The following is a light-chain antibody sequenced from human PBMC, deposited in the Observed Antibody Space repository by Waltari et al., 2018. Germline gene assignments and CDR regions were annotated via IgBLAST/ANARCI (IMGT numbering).Light chain of an antibody. CDR3: ATWDDSLNGL. J-gene: IGLJ2*01. V-gene: IGLV1-44*01. CDR1: SSNIGSKS. Sequence: QSVLTQPPSVSGTPGQRVSISCSGSSSNIGSKSVNWYQQVPGTAPKLLIYSNNQRPSGVPDRFSGSKSGTSASLAISGLQSEDEADHYCATWDDSLNGLFGGGTKLTVL. CDR2: SNN.